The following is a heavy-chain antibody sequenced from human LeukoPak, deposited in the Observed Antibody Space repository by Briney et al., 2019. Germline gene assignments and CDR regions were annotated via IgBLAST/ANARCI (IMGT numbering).Heavy chain of an antibody. CDR3: ARDPSGSGWYLVFDY. D-gene: IGHD6-19*01. CDR1: GYTFTGYY. V-gene: IGHV1-2*02. CDR2: INPSSGGT. J-gene: IGHJ4*02. Sequence: GASVKVSCKASGYTFTGYYMHWVRQPPGQGLEGMGWINPSSGGTNYAQKFQGRVTMTRDTSISTAYMELSRLRSDDTAVYYCARDPSGSGWYLVFDYWGQGTLVTVSS.